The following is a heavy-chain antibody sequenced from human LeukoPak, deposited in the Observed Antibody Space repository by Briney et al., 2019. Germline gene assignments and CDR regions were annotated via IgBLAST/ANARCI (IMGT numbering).Heavy chain of an antibody. CDR1: GASMKDHY. V-gene: IGHV4-59*11. CDR3: ATSFRSGWGFDS. J-gene: IGHJ4*02. CDR2: MYYMLNA. D-gene: IGHD6-19*01. Sequence: SETLSLTCAVSGASMKDHYWTWIRQPPGKGLEWIGSMYYMLNANSYNPSLKSRVSISVDTPDNQFSLKLKSVTAADTAVYYCATSFRSGWGFDSWGQGILVAVSS.